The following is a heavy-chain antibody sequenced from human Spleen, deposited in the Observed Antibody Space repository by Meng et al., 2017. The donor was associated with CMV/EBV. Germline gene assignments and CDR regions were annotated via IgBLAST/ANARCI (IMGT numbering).Heavy chain of an antibody. CDR1: GFTFSSYA. D-gene: IGHD1-1*01. CDR2: ISGSGGST. J-gene: IGHJ4*02. Sequence: GESLKISCAASGFTFSSYAMSWVRQAPGMGLEWVSAISGSGGSTYYADSVKGRFTISRDNSKNTLYLQRNILRAEDTAVYYCAKHSETGTHGYLDYWGQGTLVTVSS. V-gene: IGHV3-23*01. CDR3: AKHSETGTHGYLDY.